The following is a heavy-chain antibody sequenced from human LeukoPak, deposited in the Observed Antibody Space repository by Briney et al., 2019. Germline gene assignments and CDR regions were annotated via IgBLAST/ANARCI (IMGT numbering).Heavy chain of an antibody. CDR2: IYPGDSDT. V-gene: IGHV5-51*01. Sequence: GESLKISCKGSGYSFTKFWIGWVRQMPGKGLEWMGIIYPGDSDTRYGPSFQGQVTISADKSISTAYLQWSSLKASDTAMYYCARHFYGSGSYSGDYWGQGTLVTVSS. D-gene: IGHD3-10*01. CDR1: GYSFTKFW. J-gene: IGHJ4*02. CDR3: ARHFYGSGSYSGDY.